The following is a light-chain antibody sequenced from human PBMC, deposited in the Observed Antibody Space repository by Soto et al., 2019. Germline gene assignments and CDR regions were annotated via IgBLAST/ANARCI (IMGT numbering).Light chain of an antibody. CDR1: QSLLHSNGYNY. CDR2: LGS. J-gene: IGKJ2*01. CDR3: MQALQTPRYT. V-gene: IGKV2-28*01. Sequence: DIVMTPSPLSLPVTPGEPASISCRSSQSLLHSNGYNYLDWYLQKPGQSPQLLIYLGSNRASGVPDRFSGSGSGTDFTLKISRVEAEDVGVYYCMQALQTPRYTFGQGNKLEIK.